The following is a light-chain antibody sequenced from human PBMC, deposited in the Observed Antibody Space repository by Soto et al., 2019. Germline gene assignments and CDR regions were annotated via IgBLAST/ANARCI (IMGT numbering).Light chain of an antibody. CDR1: QSLVHSDGNTY. J-gene: IGKJ1*01. V-gene: IGKV2-24*01. CDR3: MQATQSHWT. Sequence: VMTQSPLSLPVTLGQPASISCRCSQSLVHSDGNTYLSWFQQRPGQPPRLXXYKVSDRFSGVPDRFSVSGAGTDFTLTISRVEDEDVGVYYRMQATQSHWTFGQGTKVDIK. CDR2: KVS.